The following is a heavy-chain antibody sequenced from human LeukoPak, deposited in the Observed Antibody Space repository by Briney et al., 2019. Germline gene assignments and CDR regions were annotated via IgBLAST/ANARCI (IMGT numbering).Heavy chain of an antibody. V-gene: IGHV1-69*05. Sequence: ASVKVSCKASGGTFSSYAISWVRQAPGQRLEWMGRIIPIFGTANYAQKFQGRVTITTDESTSTAYMELSSLRSEDTAVYYCARDVDNYGDYVWFDPWGQGTLVTVSS. CDR1: GGTFSSYA. D-gene: IGHD4-17*01. CDR3: ARDVDNYGDYVWFDP. CDR2: IIPIFGTA. J-gene: IGHJ5*02.